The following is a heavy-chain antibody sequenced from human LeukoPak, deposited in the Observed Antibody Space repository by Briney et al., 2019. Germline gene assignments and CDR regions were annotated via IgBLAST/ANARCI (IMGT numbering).Heavy chain of an antibody. D-gene: IGHD3-22*01. CDR3: ARDLDSSGYYFSPDALHV. Sequence: ASVKVSCKASGYTFTGYYMHWVRQAPGQALEWMGWIDCNSGDTKYEQRFQGRVTMTRDTSISTAYMELRRLRTDDTAVFYCARDLDSSGYYFSPDALHVWGQGTLVTVSS. J-gene: IGHJ3*01. CDR1: GYTFTGYY. CDR2: IDCNSGDT. V-gene: IGHV1-2*02.